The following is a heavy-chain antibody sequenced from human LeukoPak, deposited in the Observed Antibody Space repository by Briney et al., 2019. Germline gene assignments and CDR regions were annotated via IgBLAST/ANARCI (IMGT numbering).Heavy chain of an antibody. Sequence: PGGSLRLSCAASGFTFSSYAMSWVRQAPGKGLEWVSAISGSGGSTYYADSVKGRLTISRDNSKNTLYLQMNSLRAEDTAVYYCAKAGYSSSWAYFDYWGQGTLVTVSS. V-gene: IGHV3-23*01. CDR1: GFTFSSYA. D-gene: IGHD6-13*01. CDR3: AKAGYSSSWAYFDY. CDR2: ISGSGGST. J-gene: IGHJ4*02.